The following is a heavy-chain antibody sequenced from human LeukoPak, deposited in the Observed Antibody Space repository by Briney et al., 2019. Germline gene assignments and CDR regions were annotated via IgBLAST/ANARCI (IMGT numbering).Heavy chain of an antibody. J-gene: IGHJ4*02. CDR2: ISGSGGGT. CDR1: GFTFSSYA. V-gene: IGHV3-23*01. CDR3: AKDRDTAMASNPPDY. Sequence: GGSLRLSGAASGFTFSSYAMSWVRQAPGKGLEWVSAISGSGGGTYYADSVKGRFTISRDNSKNTLYLQMNSLRAEDTAVYYCAKDRDTAMASNPPDYWGQGTLVTVSS. D-gene: IGHD5-18*01.